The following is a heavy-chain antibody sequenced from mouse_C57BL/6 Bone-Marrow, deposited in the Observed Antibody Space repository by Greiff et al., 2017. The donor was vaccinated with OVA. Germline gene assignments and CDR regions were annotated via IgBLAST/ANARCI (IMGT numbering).Heavy chain of an antibody. CDR1: GYTFTSYW. CDR2: IDPSDSYT. D-gene: IGHD1-1*01. V-gene: IGHV1-69*01. CDR3: AVIYYLPFDY. J-gene: IGHJ2*01. Sequence: VKLQQPGAELVMPGASVKLSCKASGYTFTSYWMHWVKQRPGQGLEWIGEIDPSDSYTNYNQKFKGKSTLTVDKSSSTAYMQLSSLTSEDSAVYYCAVIYYLPFDYWGQGTTLTVSS.